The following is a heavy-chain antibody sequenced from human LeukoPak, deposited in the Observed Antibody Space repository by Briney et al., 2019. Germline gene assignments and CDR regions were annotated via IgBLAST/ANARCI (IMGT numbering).Heavy chain of an antibody. CDR3: AKFTREYCSSASCPNWFDP. CDR2: ISYDGNNK. D-gene: IGHD2-2*01. V-gene: IGHV3-30*18. CDR1: GFSFSNYG. J-gene: IGHJ5*02. Sequence: PGGSLRLSCAASGFSFSNYGIHWVRQAPGKGLEWVAVISYDGNNKYYADSVKGRFTISRDNSKNTLYLQMNSLRAEDTAVYYCAKFTREYCSSASCPNWFDPWGQGTLVTVSS.